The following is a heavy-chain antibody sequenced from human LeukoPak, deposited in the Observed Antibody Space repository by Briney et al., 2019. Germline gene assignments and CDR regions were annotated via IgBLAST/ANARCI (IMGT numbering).Heavy chain of an antibody. V-gene: IGHV1-24*01. J-gene: IGHJ4*02. CDR1: GYTLTELS. CDR2: FDPEDGEI. Sequence: ASVKVSCKVSGYTLTELSMHWVRQAPGKGLEWMGGFDPEDGEIIYAQKFQGRVTMTEDRSANTAFMELSSLMSEDTAVYYCATEAYCGRDCSDYWGQGTLVTVSS. CDR3: ATEAYCGRDCSDY. D-gene: IGHD2-21*01.